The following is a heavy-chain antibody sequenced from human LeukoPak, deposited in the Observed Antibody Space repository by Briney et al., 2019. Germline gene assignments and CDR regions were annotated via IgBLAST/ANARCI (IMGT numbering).Heavy chain of an antibody. CDR3: ATYRQVLLPFES. Sequence: ASVKVSCKTSGYTFTDFSIHWVRQAPGQGLEWVGIINPTGGSAGFAQKFQGRVTMTRDMSTSTFYMELSSLRAEDTAIYYCATYRQVLLPFESWGQGTLVTVSS. J-gene: IGHJ4*02. D-gene: IGHD2-8*02. CDR2: INPTGGSA. CDR1: GYTFTDFS. V-gene: IGHV1-46*01.